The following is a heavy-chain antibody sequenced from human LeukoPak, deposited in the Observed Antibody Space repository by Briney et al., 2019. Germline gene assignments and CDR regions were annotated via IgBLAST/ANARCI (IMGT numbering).Heavy chain of an antibody. D-gene: IGHD5-12*01. CDR1: GFTFSSYS. CDR3: AKEKDNSGYDHFDY. Sequence: GRSLRLSCEASGFTFSSYSMHWVRQAPGKGLEWLAVISFDGGHRYYADSVKGRFTISRDNSKNTLYLQMNSLRAEDTAVYYCAKEKDNSGYDHFDYWGQGTLVTVSS. J-gene: IGHJ4*02. CDR2: ISFDGGHR. V-gene: IGHV3-30-3*01.